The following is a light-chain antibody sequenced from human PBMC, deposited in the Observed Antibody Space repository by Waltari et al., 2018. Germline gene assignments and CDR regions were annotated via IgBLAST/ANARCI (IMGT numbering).Light chain of an antibody. CDR1: NIGSKS. CDR3: QVWDSSSDWE. V-gene: IGLV3-21*02. Sequence: SAVRTQPPPISVAPGQPAKLTCGGRNIGSKSVHWYQKRPGQAPQLLVFDDSARPSGIPDRFAGSHSEDTATLTISRVEAGDEADYYCQVWDSSSDWEFGEGTKLTV. CDR2: DDS. J-gene: IGLJ2*01.